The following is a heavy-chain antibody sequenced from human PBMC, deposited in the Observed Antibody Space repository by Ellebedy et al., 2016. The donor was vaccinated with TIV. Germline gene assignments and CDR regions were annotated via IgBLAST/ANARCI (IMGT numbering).Heavy chain of an antibody. CDR2: ISAGSDTT. CDR3: ARVLTMADYFWYGMDV. Sequence: GESLKISXAASGFSFNTFFMSWVRHSPWRGLERVSTISAGSDTTRFADSVKGRFTISRENSKNTLYFQLNSLRAEDTAVYYCARVLTMADYFWYGMDVWGQGTKVTVSS. D-gene: IGHD5-12*01. J-gene: IGHJ6*02. CDR1: GFSFNTFF. V-gene: IGHV3-23*01.